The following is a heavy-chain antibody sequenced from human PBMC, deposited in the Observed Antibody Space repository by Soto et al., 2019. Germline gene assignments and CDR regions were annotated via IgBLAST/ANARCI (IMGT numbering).Heavy chain of an antibody. V-gene: IGHV4-30-2*01. J-gene: IGHJ4*02. D-gene: IGHD3-22*01. CDR1: GGSISSGGYS. Sequence: SETLSLTCAVSGGSISSGGYSWSWIRQPPGKGLEWIGYIYHSGSTYYNPSLKSRVTISVDRSKNQFSLKLSSVTAADTAVYYCARVSDYYDSSGYSYYFDYWGQGTLVTVSS. CDR2: IYHSGST. CDR3: ARVSDYYDSSGYSYYFDY.